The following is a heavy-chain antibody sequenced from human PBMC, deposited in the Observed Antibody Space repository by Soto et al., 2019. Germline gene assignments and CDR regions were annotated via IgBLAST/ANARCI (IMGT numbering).Heavy chain of an antibody. CDR3: ARSPSYYDILTGYYSYYYGMDV. CDR1: GVSFSGYY. J-gene: IGHJ6*02. V-gene: IGHV4-34*01. CDR2: INHSGST. Sequence: PSETLSLTCAVYGVSFSGYYWSWIRQPPGKGLEWIGEINHSGSTNYNPSLKSRVTISVDTSKNQFSLKLSSVTAADTAVYYCARSPSYYDILTGYYSYYYGMDVWGQGTTVTVS. D-gene: IGHD3-9*01.